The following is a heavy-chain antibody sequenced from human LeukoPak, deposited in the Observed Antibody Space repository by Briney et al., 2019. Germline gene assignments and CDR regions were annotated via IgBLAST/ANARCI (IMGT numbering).Heavy chain of an antibody. D-gene: IGHD3-16*02. Sequence: SVKVSCKASGGTSSSYAISWVRQAPGQGLEWMGGIIPIFGTANYAQKFQGRVTITTDESTSTAYMELSSLRSEDTAVYYCARDSSAFGGVIYDYWGQGTLVTVSS. CDR3: ARDSSAFGGVIYDY. CDR1: GGTSSSYA. V-gene: IGHV1-69*05. J-gene: IGHJ4*02. CDR2: IIPIFGTA.